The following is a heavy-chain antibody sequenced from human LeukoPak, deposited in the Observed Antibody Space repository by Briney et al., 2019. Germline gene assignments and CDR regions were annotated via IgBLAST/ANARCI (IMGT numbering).Heavy chain of an antibody. Sequence: ASVKVSCTASGYTFTSYGISWVRQAPGQGLEWMGWISAYNGNTNYAQKLQGRVTMTTDTSTSTAYMELSSLRSEDTAVYYCASNAQYSSSWTDYWGQGTLVTVSS. D-gene: IGHD6-13*01. J-gene: IGHJ4*02. V-gene: IGHV1-18*01. CDR3: ASNAQYSSSWTDY. CDR1: GYTFTSYG. CDR2: ISAYNGNT.